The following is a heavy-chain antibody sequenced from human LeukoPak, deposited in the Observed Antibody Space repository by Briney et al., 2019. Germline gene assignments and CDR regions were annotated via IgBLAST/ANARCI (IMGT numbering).Heavy chain of an antibody. Sequence: TSETLSLTCAVYGGSFSGYYWSWIRQPPGKGLEWIGEINHSGSTNYNPSLKSRVTISVDTSKNQFSLKLSSATAADTAVYYCARRSYYGPYYFDYWGQGTLVTVSS. CDR2: INHSGST. J-gene: IGHJ4*02. D-gene: IGHD3-10*01. CDR3: ARRSYYGPYYFDY. V-gene: IGHV4-34*01. CDR1: GGSFSGYY.